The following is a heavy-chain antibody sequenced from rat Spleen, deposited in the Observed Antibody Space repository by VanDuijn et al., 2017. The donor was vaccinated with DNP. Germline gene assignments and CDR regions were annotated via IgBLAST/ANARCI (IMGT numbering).Heavy chain of an antibody. D-gene: IGHD1-6*01. CDR3: RRGVYYGSSWDFDY. Sequence: EVQLVESGGGLVQPGRSLRLSRAASGFTFSDYYMAWVRQAPKKGLEWVAAISPSGSRPNSPDSVKGRFTISRDSAKSSLYLQMNSLKSEDTATYYCRRGVYYGSSWDFDYWGHGVMVTVSS. CDR2: ISPSGSRP. V-gene: IGHV5-20*01. CDR1: GFTFSDYY. J-gene: IGHJ2*01.